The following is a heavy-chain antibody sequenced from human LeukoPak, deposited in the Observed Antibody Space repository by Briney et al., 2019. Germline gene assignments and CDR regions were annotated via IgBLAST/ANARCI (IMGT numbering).Heavy chain of an antibody. D-gene: IGHD3-22*01. J-gene: IGHJ5*02. Sequence: GGSLRLSCAASGFTVSSNYMSWVRQAPGKGLEWVSVIYSGGSTYYADSVKGRFTISRDNSKNTLYLQMNSLRAEDAAVYYCAREGHYDSSGYFDHWGQGTLVTVSS. V-gene: IGHV3-53*01. CDR3: AREGHYDSSGYFDH. CDR1: GFTVSSNY. CDR2: IYSGGST.